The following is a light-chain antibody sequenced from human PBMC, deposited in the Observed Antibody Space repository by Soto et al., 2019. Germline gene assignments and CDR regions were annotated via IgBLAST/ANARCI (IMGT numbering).Light chain of an antibody. J-gene: IGLJ3*02. V-gene: IGLV2-14*01. CDR2: EVS. Sequence: QSALTQPASVSGSPGKSITISCTGTSSDIGAYDYVSWYQQHPGKAPQVMIYEVSNRPSGVSYRFSGSKSGNTASLTISGLQAEDEADYYCLSFTTATTWVFGGGTKLTVL. CDR3: LSFTTATTWV. CDR1: SSDIGAYDY.